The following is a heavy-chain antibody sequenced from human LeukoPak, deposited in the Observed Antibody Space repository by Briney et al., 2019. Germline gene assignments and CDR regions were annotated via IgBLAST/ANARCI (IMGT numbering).Heavy chain of an antibody. CDR3: VRRGDASSGWGDHDF. D-gene: IGHD6-19*01. Sequence: ETLSLTCTVSGGSISSYYWSWIRQPPGKGLEWVSGIVGDSSSIFYEDSVRGRFTISRDNSKNMVHLQMSSLTGEDTALYYCVRRGDASSGWGDHDFWGQGALVTVSS. CDR2: IVGDSSSI. J-gene: IGHJ4*02. V-gene: IGHV3-23*01. CDR1: GGSISSYY.